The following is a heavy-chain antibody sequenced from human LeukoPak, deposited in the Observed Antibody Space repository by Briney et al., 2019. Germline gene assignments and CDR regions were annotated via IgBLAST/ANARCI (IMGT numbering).Heavy chain of an antibody. D-gene: IGHD2-15*01. V-gene: IGHV3-23*01. Sequence: GGSLRLSCAASGFTFSNYAMSWVRQAPGKGLEWVSTISGSGGTTHYADSVKGRFTISRDNSKNTLFLQMGSLRVEDTALYYCAQDLSRIFDYWGQGTLVAVSS. CDR3: AQDLSRIFDY. CDR2: ISGSGGTT. J-gene: IGHJ4*02. CDR1: GFTFSNYA.